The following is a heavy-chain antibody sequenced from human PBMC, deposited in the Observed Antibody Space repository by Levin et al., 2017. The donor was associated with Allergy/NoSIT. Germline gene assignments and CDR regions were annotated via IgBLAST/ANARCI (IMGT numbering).Heavy chain of an antibody. CDR3: AKDGYSSSGYEGSGSYIFDY. Sequence: PGGSLRLSCAASGFTFDDYAMHWVRQAPGKGLEWVSGISWNSGSIGYADSVKGRFTISRDNAKNSLYLQMNSLGAEDTALYYCAKDGYSSSGYEGSGSYIFDYWGQGTLVTVSS. CDR2: ISWNSGSI. D-gene: IGHD6-13*01. J-gene: IGHJ4*02. V-gene: IGHV3-9*01. CDR1: GFTFDDYA.